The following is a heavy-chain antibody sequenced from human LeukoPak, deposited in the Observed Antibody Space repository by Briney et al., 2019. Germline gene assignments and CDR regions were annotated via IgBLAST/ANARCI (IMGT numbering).Heavy chain of an antibody. CDR2: IIPIFGTA. Sequence: GASVKVSCKASGGTFSSYAISWVRQAPGQGLEWMGGIIPIFGTANYAQKFQGRVTITTDESTSTAYMELSSLRSEDMAVYYCARDRRTKGGFDYWGQGTLVTVSS. J-gene: IGHJ4*02. CDR1: GGTFSSYA. CDR3: ARDRRTKGGFDY. V-gene: IGHV1-69*05.